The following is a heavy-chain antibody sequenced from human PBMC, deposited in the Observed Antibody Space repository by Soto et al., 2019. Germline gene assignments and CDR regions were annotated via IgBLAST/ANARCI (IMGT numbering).Heavy chain of an antibody. CDR3: ARQVVDGTVTGTGSFDY. Sequence: QLQLQESGPGVVKSSETLSLTCSVSGGSISSSRYYWGWIRQPPGKGLEWIGSFYYSGSTYYYTSLKSRVTRSGDTSENQISLKLSSVTAAGTAVYYCARQVVDGTVTGTGSFDYWGQGTLVTVSS. J-gene: IGHJ4*02. D-gene: IGHD3-10*01. CDR1: GGSISSSRYY. V-gene: IGHV4-39*01. CDR2: FYYSGST.